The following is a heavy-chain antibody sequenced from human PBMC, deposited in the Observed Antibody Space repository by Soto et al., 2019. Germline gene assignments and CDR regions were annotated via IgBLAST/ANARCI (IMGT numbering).Heavy chain of an antibody. V-gene: IGHV1-8*01. CDR1: GYTFTSYD. D-gene: IGHD3-3*01. CDR2: MNPNSGNT. J-gene: IGHJ3*02. CDR3: ARSGRFLEWLLEDAFDI. Sequence: ASVKVSCKASGYTFTSYDINWVRQATGQGLEWMGWMNPNSGNTGYAQKFQGRVTMTRDTSISTAYMELSSLRSDDTAVYYCARSGRFLEWLLEDAFDIWGQGTVVTVSS.